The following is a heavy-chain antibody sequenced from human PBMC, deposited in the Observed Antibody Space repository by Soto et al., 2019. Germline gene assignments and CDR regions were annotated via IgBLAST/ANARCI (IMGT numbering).Heavy chain of an antibody. D-gene: IGHD5-18*01. Sequence: GGSVRLSCAASGFTFSNFWMHWVRHAPGKGLVWVSRIYSDGSGTTYADSVKGRFTISRDNAKSTLYLQMNSLRAEDTAVYYCATLNSFGSDYWGRGTLVTVSS. CDR3: ATLNSFGSDY. J-gene: IGHJ4*02. CDR1: GFTFSNFW. CDR2: IYSDGSGT. V-gene: IGHV3-74*01.